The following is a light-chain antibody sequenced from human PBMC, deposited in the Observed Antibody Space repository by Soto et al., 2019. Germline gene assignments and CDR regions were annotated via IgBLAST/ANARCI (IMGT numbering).Light chain of an antibody. CDR3: LSFAISSTYV. CDR1: SSDVGAYNY. CDR2: DVS. J-gene: IGLJ1*01. Sequence: QSALTQPASVSGSPGQSITISCTGTSSDVGAYNYVSWYQQHPGKAPKVMIYDVSNRPSGVSDRFSGSKSGNTASLTISVLQAEDEADYYCLSFAISSTYVFGTGTKLTVL. V-gene: IGLV2-14*01.